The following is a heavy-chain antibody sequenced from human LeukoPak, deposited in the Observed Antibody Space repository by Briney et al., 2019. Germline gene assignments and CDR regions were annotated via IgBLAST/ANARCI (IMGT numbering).Heavy chain of an antibody. CDR2: ISATSTYI. Sequence: PGGSLRLSCAASGFTFSTSNMNWVRQAPGKGLQWVSSISATSTYIYYADSVKGRFTISRDNAKNSLYLQMNSLRVEDTAVYYCAREDTGVAFDIWGQGTTVTV. CDR3: AREDTGVAFDI. V-gene: IGHV3-21*06. CDR1: GFTFSTSN. J-gene: IGHJ3*02. D-gene: IGHD2-8*01.